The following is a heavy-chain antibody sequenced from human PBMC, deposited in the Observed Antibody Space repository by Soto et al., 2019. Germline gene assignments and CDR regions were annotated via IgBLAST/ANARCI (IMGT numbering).Heavy chain of an antibody. Sequence: XESLKLSWQCSDNIFINYWLGLVLQMPGKGLEWMGIIYPGDSDTRYSPSFQGQVTISADKSINTAYLQWSSLTASDTAMYYCARQFDTTGWYDSWGQGTLVTVSS. CDR1: DNIFINYW. CDR2: IYPGDSDT. D-gene: IGHD1-1*01. CDR3: ARQFDTTGWYDS. V-gene: IGHV5-51*01. J-gene: IGHJ5*01.